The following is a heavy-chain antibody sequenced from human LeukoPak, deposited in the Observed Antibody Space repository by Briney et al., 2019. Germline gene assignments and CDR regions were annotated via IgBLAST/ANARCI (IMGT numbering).Heavy chain of an antibody. CDR1: GYTFTSFG. V-gene: IGHV1-18*01. Sequence: ASVKVSCKASGYTFTSFGISWVRQAPGQGLEWMGWISVYNGNTNYAQNLQDRVTMTTDTSTSTAYMELRSLRSEDTAVYYCARDRDAFDIWGQGTMVTVSS. J-gene: IGHJ3*02. CDR3: ARDRDAFDI. CDR2: ISVYNGNT.